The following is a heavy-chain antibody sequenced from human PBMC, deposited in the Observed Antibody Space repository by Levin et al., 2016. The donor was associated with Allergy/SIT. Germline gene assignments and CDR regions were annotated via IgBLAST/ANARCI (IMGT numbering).Heavy chain of an antibody. CDR2: IYYSGST. CDR3: ARVGYSGYDVGGNNWFDP. D-gene: IGHD5-12*01. J-gene: IGHJ5*02. Sequence: WIRQPPGKGLEWIGYIYYSGSTNYNPSLKSRVTISVDTSKNQFSLKLSSVTAADTAVYYCARVGYSGYDVGGNNWFDPWGQGTLVTVSS. V-gene: IGHV4-59*01.